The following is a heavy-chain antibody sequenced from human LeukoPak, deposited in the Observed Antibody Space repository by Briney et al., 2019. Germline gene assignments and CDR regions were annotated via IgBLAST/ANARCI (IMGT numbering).Heavy chain of an antibody. CDR3: ASHPGYSSSWYDY. CDR1: GGPFSGYY. D-gene: IGHD6-13*01. J-gene: IGHJ4*02. CDR2: INHSGST. V-gene: IGHV4-34*01. Sequence: SETLSLTCAVYGGPFSGYYWSWIRQPPGKGLEWIGEINHSGSTNYNPSLKSRVTISVDPSKDQFSLKLSSVTAADTAVYYCASHPGYSSSWYDYWGQGTLVTVSS.